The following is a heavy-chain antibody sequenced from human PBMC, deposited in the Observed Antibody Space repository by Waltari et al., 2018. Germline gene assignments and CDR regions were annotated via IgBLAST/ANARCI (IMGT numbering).Heavy chain of an antibody. D-gene: IGHD1-1*01. CDR1: GYTFTSYA. V-gene: IGHV1-18*01. CDR3: ASWGQLEYRAFDI. Sequence: QVQLLQSGAEVKNPGASVTASCKSPGYTFTSYAISWVRQSPGQGLEWMGWISAYNGNTNYAQKLQVKVTMTTDTATSTDYMELRSRRADDTAVDYCASWGQLEYRAFDIWGQGTMVTVSS. CDR2: ISAYNGNT. J-gene: IGHJ3*02.